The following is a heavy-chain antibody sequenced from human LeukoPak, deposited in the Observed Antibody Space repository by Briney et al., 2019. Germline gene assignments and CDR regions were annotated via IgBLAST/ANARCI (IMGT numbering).Heavy chain of an antibody. J-gene: IGHJ4*02. D-gene: IGHD5-12*01. Sequence: ASVKVSCKASGYTFTGYYMHWVRQAPGQGLEWMGWINPNSGGTNYAQKFQGRVTMTRDTSISTAYMELSRLRSDDTAVYYCARVATILQPFDYWGQGTLVTVSS. CDR1: GYTFTGYY. CDR2: INPNSGGT. V-gene: IGHV1-2*02. CDR3: ARVATILQPFDY.